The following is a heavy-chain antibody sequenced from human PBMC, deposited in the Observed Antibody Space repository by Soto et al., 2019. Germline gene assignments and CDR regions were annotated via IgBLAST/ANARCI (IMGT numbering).Heavy chain of an antibody. CDR1: GFSLSTSRVG. CDR3: GHHSFYAFWSSGWFGP. V-gene: IGHV2-5*01. Sequence: QITLKESGPTLVQPTQTLTLTCTFSGFSLSTSRVGVGWIRQPPGKPLEWLALIYWNDDKRYSPSLQSRLTIPKDTAKHQVVLILTNMDPVDTATYWCGHHSFYAFWSSGWFGPWGAGTLVNVSS. CDR2: IYWNDDK. D-gene: IGHD3-3*01. J-gene: IGHJ5*02.